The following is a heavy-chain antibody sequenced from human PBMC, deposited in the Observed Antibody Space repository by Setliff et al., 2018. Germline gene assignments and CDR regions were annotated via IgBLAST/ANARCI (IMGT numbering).Heavy chain of an antibody. CDR3: VRVEAGYCSSTSCYVVGAFDI. J-gene: IGHJ3*02. CDR2: IYTSGST. D-gene: IGHD2-2*03. V-gene: IGHV4-61*05. Sequence: SETLSLTCTVSGDSISNSSNYWSWVRQPPGKGLEWIGYIYTSGSTNYNPSLKSRGTISVDTSRNQFSLKLSSVTAADTAVYYCVRVEAGYCSSTSCYVVGAFDIWGQGAMVTVSS. CDR1: GDSISNSSNY.